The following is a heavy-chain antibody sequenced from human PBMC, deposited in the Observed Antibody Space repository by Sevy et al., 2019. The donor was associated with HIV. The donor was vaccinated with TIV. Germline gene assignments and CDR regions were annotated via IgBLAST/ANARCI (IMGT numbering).Heavy chain of an antibody. CDR3: ARDAARVIVPTAGFDS. CDR2: IWYDGRTE. D-gene: IGHD1-1*01. Sequence: GGSLRLSCVASGFTFRSFSMHWVRQAPGKGLEWVAAIWYDGRTERYADSVQGRFTISRDNSKKTLYLKMNSLRDEDTAIYYCARDAARVIVPTAGFDSWGQGTLVTVSS. J-gene: IGHJ5*01. CDR1: GFTFRSFS. V-gene: IGHV3-33*01.